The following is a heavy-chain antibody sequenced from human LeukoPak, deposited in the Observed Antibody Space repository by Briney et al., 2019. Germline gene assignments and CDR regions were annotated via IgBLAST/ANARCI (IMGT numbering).Heavy chain of an antibody. V-gene: IGHV3-30*03. J-gene: IGHJ4*02. CDR3: ARDRAWNYFDY. Sequence: GALRLSCAPSGFTSSRHGMHWVRQAPGKGLEWVAIISNDGSRKYYAHSVEGRFTISRDNSKNTLYLQMDSLRAEDTAVYYCARDRAWNYFDYWGQGTLVTVSS. D-gene: IGHD3-3*01. CDR2: ISNDGSRK. CDR1: GFTSSRHG.